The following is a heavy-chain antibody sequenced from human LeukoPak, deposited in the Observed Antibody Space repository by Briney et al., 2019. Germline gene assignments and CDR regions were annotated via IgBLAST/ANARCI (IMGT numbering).Heavy chain of an antibody. J-gene: IGHJ1*01. CDR3: AKDVGRITIFGVVIAAEYFQH. V-gene: IGHV3-23*01. CDR1: GFTFSSYA. CDR2: ITASGVST. Sequence: GSLRLSCAASGFTFSSYAMTWVRQAPGKGLEWVSAITASGVSTYYADSVKGRFTISRDNSKNTLYLQMNSLRAEDTAVYYCAKDVGRITIFGVVIAAEYFQHWGQGTLVTVSS. D-gene: IGHD3-3*01.